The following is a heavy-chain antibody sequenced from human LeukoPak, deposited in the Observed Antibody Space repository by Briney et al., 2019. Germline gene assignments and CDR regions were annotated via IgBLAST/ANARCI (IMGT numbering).Heavy chain of an antibody. J-gene: IGHJ4*02. CDR3: ARDSSAMVPNYFDY. V-gene: IGHV1-18*01. CDR2: ISAYNGNR. CDR1: GYTFTSYA. D-gene: IGHD5-18*01. Sequence: ASVKLSCKASGYTFTSYAISWVRQAPGQRLKWMGWISAYNGNRNYAQKLQGRVTMTTDTSTSTAYMELRSLRSDDTAVYYCARDSSAMVPNYFDYWGQGTLVTVSS.